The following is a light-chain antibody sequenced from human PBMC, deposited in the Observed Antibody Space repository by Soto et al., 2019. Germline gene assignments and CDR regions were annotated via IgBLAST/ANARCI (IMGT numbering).Light chain of an antibody. CDR1: QSVSNNY. Sequence: EIVLTQSPGTLSLSPGERATLSCRASQSVSNNYLAWYQQKPGQPPKLLIYWASTRESGVPDRFSGSGSGTDFTLTISSLQAEDVAVYYCQQYYDTPYTFGQGTRLEI. CDR2: WAS. V-gene: IGKV4-1*01. J-gene: IGKJ2*01. CDR3: QQYYDTPYT.